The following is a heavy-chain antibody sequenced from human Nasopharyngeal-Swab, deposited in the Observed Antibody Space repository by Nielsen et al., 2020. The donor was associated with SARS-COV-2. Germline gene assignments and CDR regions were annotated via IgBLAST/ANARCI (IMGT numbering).Heavy chain of an antibody. Sequence: GESLKISCAASGFTFSSYSMNWVRQAPGKGLEWVSSISSSSSYIYYADSVKGRFTISRGNAKNSLYLQMNRRRAEDTAVYYCARDQPPYDILTAYYYYMDVWGKGTTVTVSS. CDR1: GFTFSSYS. J-gene: IGHJ6*03. D-gene: IGHD3-9*01. CDR2: ISSSSSYI. V-gene: IGHV3-21*01. CDR3: ARDQPPYDILTAYYYYMDV.